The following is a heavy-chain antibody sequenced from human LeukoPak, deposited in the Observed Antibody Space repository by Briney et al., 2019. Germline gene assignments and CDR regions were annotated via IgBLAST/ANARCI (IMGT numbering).Heavy chain of an antibody. V-gene: IGHV3-23*01. CDR3: ARDLSGSGSRFDP. D-gene: IGHD3-10*01. J-gene: IGHJ5*02. CDR2: ISGSGAGT. Sequence: PGGSLRLSCAASGFTFSGYAMNWVRQAPGKGLEWGSGISGSGAGTYYADSVKGRFTISRDNSKNTLYLQMNSLRADDTAVYYCARDLSGSGSRFDPWGQGTLVTVSS. CDR1: GFTFSGYA.